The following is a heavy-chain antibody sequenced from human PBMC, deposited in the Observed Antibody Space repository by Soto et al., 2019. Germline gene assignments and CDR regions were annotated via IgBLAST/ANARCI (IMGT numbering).Heavy chain of an antibody. Sequence: GASVKVSCKASGYTFTSYGISWVRQAPGQGLEWMGWISAYNGNTNYAQKLQGRVTMTTDTSTSTAYMELRSLRSDDTAVYYCARVPGGGWYLRWFDPWGQGTLVTVSS. CDR2: ISAYNGNT. D-gene: IGHD6-19*01. J-gene: IGHJ5*02. V-gene: IGHV1-18*01. CDR3: ARVPGGGWYLRWFDP. CDR1: GYTFTSYG.